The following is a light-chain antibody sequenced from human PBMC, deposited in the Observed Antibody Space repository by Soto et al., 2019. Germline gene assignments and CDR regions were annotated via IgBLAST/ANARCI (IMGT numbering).Light chain of an antibody. CDR2: EVS. CDR3: CSYAGSNYV. J-gene: IGLJ1*01. V-gene: IGLV2-23*02. Sequence: QSVLTQPASVSGSPGQSITISCTGTSSDVGNYNLVSWYQHHPGKATKLMIYEVSKRPSGVSNSFSGSKSGDTASLTISGLQAEDEADYYCCSYAGSNYVFGTGTKVTVL. CDR1: SSDVGNYNL.